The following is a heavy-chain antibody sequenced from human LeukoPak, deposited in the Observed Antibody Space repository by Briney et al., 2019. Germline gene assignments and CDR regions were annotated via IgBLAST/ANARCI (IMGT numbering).Heavy chain of an antibody. V-gene: IGHV4-4*02. CDR1: GGSISSRNW. CDR3: ARDNRGGSLWFGGDKKMDAFDI. CDR2: INHSGST. Sequence: PSGTMSLTCAVSGGSISSRNWWSWVRQPPGKGLEWVGEINHSGSTSYNPSLKSRVTMSIDTSKNQFSLKLSSVTAADTAVYYCARDNRGGSLWFGGDKKMDAFDIWGQGTMVTVSS. J-gene: IGHJ3*02. D-gene: IGHD3-10*01.